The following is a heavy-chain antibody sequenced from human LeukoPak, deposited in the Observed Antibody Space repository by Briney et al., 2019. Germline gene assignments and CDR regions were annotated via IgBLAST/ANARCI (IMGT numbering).Heavy chain of an antibody. V-gene: IGHV4-39*07. CDR1: GGSISSSSYY. D-gene: IGHD3-22*01. CDR3: ARDGAHYYDSSGYYGFNL. Sequence: SETLSLTCTVSGGSISSSSYYWGWIRQPPGKGLEWIGRIYTSGSTNYNPSLKSRVTMSVDTSKNQFSLKLSSVTAADTAVYYCARDGAHYYDSSGYYGFNLWGRGTLVTVSS. CDR2: IYTSGST. J-gene: IGHJ2*01.